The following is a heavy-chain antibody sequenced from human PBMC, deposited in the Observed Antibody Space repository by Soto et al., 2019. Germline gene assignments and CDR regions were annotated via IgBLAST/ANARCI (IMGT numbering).Heavy chain of an antibody. D-gene: IGHD6-6*01. CDR3: ARRLLYSSSGLDV. CDR2: INHSGST. J-gene: IGHJ6*02. Sequence: PXATLSLTCAVYGGSFSGYYWSWIRQPPGKGLEWIGEINHSGSTNYNPSLKSRVTISVDTSKNQFSLKLSSVTAADTAVYYCARRLLYSSSGLDVWGQGTTVTVSS. V-gene: IGHV4-34*01. CDR1: GGSFSGYY.